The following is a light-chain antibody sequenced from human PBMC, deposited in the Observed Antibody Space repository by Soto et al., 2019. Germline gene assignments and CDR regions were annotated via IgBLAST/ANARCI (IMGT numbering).Light chain of an antibody. CDR3: KPSYSTLRT. CDR1: QSISSY. J-gene: IGKJ1*01. V-gene: IGKV1-39*01. CDR2: AAS. Sequence: DIQMTQSPSSLPASVGDRVTITCRASQSISSYLNWYQQKPGKAPKLLIYAASSLQSGVPSRFSGSGSGTDFTLTISSLQPEDFSTYYCKPSYSTLRTFDQGTMLDIK.